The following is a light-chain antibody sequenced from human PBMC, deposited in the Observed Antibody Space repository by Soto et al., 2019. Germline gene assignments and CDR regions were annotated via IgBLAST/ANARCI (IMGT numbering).Light chain of an antibody. CDR1: HSISSW. V-gene: IGKV1-5*01. J-gene: IGKJ1*01. CDR3: QQYNSYS. CDR2: DAS. Sequence: DIQMTQSPSTLSASVGDRVTITCRASHSISSWLAWYQQKPGKAPNLLIYDASTLESGVPSRFSGSGSGTEFTLTISSLQPYDLATYYCQQYNSYSFGQGTKVDIK.